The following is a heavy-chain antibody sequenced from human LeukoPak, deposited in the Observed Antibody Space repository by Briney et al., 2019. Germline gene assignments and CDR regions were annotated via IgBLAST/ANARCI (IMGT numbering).Heavy chain of an antibody. CDR1: GFTFDDYG. CDR3: ARNPITMVRGVIITYYYYYMDV. D-gene: IGHD3-10*01. V-gene: IGHV3-20*04. CDR2: INWNGGST. Sequence: GRSLRLSCAASGFTFDDYGMSWVRQAPGKGLEWVSGINWNGGSTGYADSVKGRFTISRDNAKNSLYLQMNSLRAEDTALYYCARNPITMVRGVIITYYYYYMDVWGKGTTVTVSS. J-gene: IGHJ6*03.